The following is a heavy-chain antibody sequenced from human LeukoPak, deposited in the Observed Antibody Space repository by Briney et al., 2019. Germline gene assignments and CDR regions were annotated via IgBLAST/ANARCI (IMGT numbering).Heavy chain of an antibody. CDR2: TYPADSDT. CDR1: GYNFATYW. J-gene: IGHJ4*02. CDR3: ARLSYYYDSSGYSYYFDY. Sequence: GESLKISCKVSGYNFATYWIGWVRQMPGKGLEWMGITYPADSDTRYNPSFQGHVTMSADKSISTAYLQWSSLKASDTAMYYCARLSYYYDSSGYSYYFDYWGQGTLVTVSS. D-gene: IGHD3-22*01. V-gene: IGHV5-51*01.